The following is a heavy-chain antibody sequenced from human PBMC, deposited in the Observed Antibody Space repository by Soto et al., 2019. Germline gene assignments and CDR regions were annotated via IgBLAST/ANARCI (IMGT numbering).Heavy chain of an antibody. CDR3: ALPATANYYDLDV. V-gene: IGHV5-51*01. J-gene: IGHJ6*02. CDR1: GYRFTTYW. Sequence: GESLKISCKGSGYRFTTYWIGWVRQMPGKGLEWMGIIYPGDSDTTYSPSFQGQVTISVDKSISTAYLQWSSLKASDTAMYYCALPATANYYDLDVWGQGTTVTVS. CDR2: IYPGDSDT.